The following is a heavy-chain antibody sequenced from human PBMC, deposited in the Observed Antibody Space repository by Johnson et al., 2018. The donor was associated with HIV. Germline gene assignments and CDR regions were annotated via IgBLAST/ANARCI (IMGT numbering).Heavy chain of an antibody. D-gene: IGHD2-21*02. CDR3: ARPHIVVVTAGYAFDI. J-gene: IGHJ3*02. Sequence: VQLVESGGNLVQPGGSLRLSCAVSGFTFSSNWMSWVRQAPGKGLEWVANIKQDGSTYYADSVKGRFTISRDNSKNTLYLQMNSLRAEDTAVYYCARPHIVVVTAGYAFDIWGQGTMVIVSS. V-gene: IGHV3-7*01. CDR2: IKQDGST. CDR1: GFTFSSNW.